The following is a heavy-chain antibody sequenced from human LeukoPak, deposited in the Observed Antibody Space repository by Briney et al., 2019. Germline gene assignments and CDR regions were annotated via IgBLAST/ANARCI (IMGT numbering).Heavy chain of an antibody. D-gene: IGHD2-21*02. J-gene: IGHJ5*02. V-gene: IGHV4-34*01. CDR1: GGSFSGYC. Sequence: SETLSLTCAVYGGSFSGYCWSWIRQPPGKGLEWIGSIYYSGSTYYNPSLKSRVTISVDTSKNQFSLKLSSVTAADTAVYYCARLGGLAYCGGDCYTNWFDPWGQGTLVTVSS. CDR2: IYYSGST. CDR3: ARLGGLAYCGGDCYTNWFDP.